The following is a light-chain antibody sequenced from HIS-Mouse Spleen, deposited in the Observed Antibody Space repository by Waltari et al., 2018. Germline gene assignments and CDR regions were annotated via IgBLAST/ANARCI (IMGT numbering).Light chain of an antibody. J-gene: IGLJ2*01. CDR3: SSYTSSSPVV. CDR1: SSDVGGYNY. Sequence: QSALTQPASVSGSPGQSITISCTGPSSDVGGYNYVPWYQQHPGKAPKLMIYDVSNRPSGVSNRFSGSKSGNTASLTISGLQAEDEADYYCSSYTSSSPVVFGGGTKLTVL. CDR2: DVS. V-gene: IGLV2-14*03.